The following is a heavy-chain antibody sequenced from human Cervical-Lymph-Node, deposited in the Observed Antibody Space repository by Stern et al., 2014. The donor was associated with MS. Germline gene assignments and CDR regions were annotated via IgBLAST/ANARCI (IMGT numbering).Heavy chain of an antibody. CDR1: GFTFSSSG. CDR3: AREGGNTAEYFQH. CDR2: IWYDGSNS. D-gene: IGHD4-23*01. Sequence: QVQLVQSGGGVVQPGRSLRLSCAASGFTFSSSGMHWVRQAPGKGLEWLGIIWYDGSNSNYADSVKGRFTISRDNSKNTLYLQMNSLRADDTAVYYCAREGGNTAEYFQHWGQGNLVTVSS. J-gene: IGHJ1*01. V-gene: IGHV3-33*01.